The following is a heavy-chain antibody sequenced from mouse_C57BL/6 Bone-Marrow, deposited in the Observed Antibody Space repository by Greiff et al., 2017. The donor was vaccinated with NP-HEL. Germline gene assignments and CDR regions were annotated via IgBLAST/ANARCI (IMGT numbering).Heavy chain of an antibody. CDR1: GYTFTSYW. Sequence: QVQLQQPGAELVRPGTSVKLSCKASGYTFTSYWMHWVKQRPGQGLEWIGVIDPSDSYTNYNQKFKGKATLTVDTSSSTAYMQLSSLTSEDSAVYYCARRGITTVNWGQGTSVTVSS. CDR2: IDPSDSYT. D-gene: IGHD1-1*01. CDR3: ARRGITTVN. V-gene: IGHV1-59*01. J-gene: IGHJ4*01.